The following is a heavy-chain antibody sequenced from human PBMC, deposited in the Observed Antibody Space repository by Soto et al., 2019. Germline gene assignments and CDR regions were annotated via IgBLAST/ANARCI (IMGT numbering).Heavy chain of an antibody. D-gene: IGHD6-13*01. CDR3: AKENGYSSSWFEFDY. J-gene: IGHJ4*02. V-gene: IGHV3-23*01. CDR2: ISGSVGST. CDR1: GFTFSSYA. Sequence: EVQLLESGGGLVQPGGSLRLSCAASGFTFSSYAMSWVRQAPGKGLEWVSAISGSVGSTYYADSVKGRFTISRDNSKNTLYLQMYSLRAEDTAVYYCAKENGYSSSWFEFDYWGQGTLVTVSS.